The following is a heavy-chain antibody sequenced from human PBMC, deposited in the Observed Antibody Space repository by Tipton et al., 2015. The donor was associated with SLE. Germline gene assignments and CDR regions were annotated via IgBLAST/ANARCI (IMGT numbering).Heavy chain of an antibody. J-gene: IGHJ4*02. CDR2: ISWHSGNI. CDR1: GFTFDDYA. D-gene: IGHD1-26*01. V-gene: IGHV3-9*01. CDR3: AKDRYSGIFYYFDD. Sequence: RSLRLSCAASGFTFDDYAMHWVRQAPGKGLEWVSGISWHSGNIGYADSVKGRFTIPRDNAKNSLYLQMDSLRTDDTALYYCAKDRYSGIFYYFDDWGQGTLVTVSS.